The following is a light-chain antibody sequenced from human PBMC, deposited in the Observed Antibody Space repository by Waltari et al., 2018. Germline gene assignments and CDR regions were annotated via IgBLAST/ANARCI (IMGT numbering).Light chain of an antibody. CDR1: SGHSSNI. CDR2: VNSDGSH. J-gene: IGLJ3*02. CDR3: QTGGHGTWV. V-gene: IGLV4-69*01. Sequence: QLVVTQSPSASASLGASVKLTCTLSSGHSSNIIAWLQQQPGKGPRYLMKVNSDGSHSRGDEIPDRFSGSSSGAGRHLTISRLQAEDEADYYCQTGGHGTWVFGGGTKLTVL.